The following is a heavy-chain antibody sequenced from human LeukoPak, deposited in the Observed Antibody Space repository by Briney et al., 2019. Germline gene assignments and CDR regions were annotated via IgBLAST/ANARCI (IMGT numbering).Heavy chain of an antibody. J-gene: IGHJ4*02. Sequence: PGGSLRLSCAASGFTFSNFWMTWVRQAPGKGLEWVANVKQDGSEKSCVDSVKGRFTISRDNAKNSLYLQMNSLRVEDTAVYYCARGRGDSSSWYFDYWGQGPLVTVSS. V-gene: IGHV3-7*01. CDR3: ARGRGDSSSWYFDY. CDR2: VKQDGSEK. CDR1: GFTFSNFW. D-gene: IGHD6-13*01.